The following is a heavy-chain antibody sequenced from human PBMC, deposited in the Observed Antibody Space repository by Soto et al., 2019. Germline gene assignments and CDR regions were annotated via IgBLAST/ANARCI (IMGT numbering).Heavy chain of an antibody. CDR1: GYTFTSYA. CDR3: AKEFGMVVQAPGY. J-gene: IGHJ4*02. V-gene: IGHV1-3*01. Sequence: ASVKVSCKAPGYTFTSYAMHWVRQAPGQRHEWMGWSNAGNSDTTYSQKFQGRVTITSDKSASTAYMELTSLTFEATVEYYSAKEFGMVVQAPGYWGKGSLVTVSS. CDR2: SNAGNSDT. D-gene: IGHD2-2*01.